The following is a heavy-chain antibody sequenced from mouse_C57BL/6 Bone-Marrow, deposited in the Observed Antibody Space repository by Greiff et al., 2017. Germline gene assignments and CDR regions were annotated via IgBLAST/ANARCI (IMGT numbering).Heavy chain of an antibody. CDR1: GYTFTDYE. CDR2: IDPETGGT. V-gene: IGHV1-15*01. D-gene: IGHD1-1*01. Sequence: QVQLQQSGAELVRPGASVTLSCKASGYTFTDYEMHWVKQTPVHGLEWIGAIDPETGGTAYNQKFKGKAILTADKSSSTAYMELRSLTSEDSTVYYCTWDYYGSSTYAMDYWGQGTSVTVSS. CDR3: TWDYYGSSTYAMDY. J-gene: IGHJ4*01.